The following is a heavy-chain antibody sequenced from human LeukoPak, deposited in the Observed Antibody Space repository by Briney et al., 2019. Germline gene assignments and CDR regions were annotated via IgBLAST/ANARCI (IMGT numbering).Heavy chain of an antibody. CDR1: GYTFTGYY. V-gene: IGHV1-2*02. CDR3: AREISGANNCGGDCYALVY. D-gene: IGHD2-21*01. J-gene: IGHJ4*02. CDR2: INPNSGGT. Sequence: ASVKVSCKASGYTFTGYYMHWVRQAPGQGLEWMGWINPNSGGTNYAQKFQDRVTMTRDTSISTAYMELSRLRSDDTAVYYCAREISGANNCGGDCYALVYWGQGTLVTVSS.